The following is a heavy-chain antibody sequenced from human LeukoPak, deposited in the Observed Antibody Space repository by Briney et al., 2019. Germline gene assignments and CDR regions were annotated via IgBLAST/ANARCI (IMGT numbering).Heavy chain of an antibody. CDR2: IASDGSST. J-gene: IGHJ4*02. CDR1: GFTFSSYW. CDR3: GRGSTIFGVVIVDY. Sequence: PGGSLRLSCAASGFTFSSYWMNWVRQAPGKGLVWVSRIASDGSSTTYADSVKGRFSISRDNAKNTLYLQMNSLRAEDTAVYYCGRGSTIFGVVIVDYWGQGTLVTVSS. V-gene: IGHV3-74*01. D-gene: IGHD3-3*01.